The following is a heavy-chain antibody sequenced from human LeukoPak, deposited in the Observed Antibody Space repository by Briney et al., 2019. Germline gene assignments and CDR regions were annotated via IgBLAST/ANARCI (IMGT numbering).Heavy chain of an antibody. CDR1: GYTFTGYY. V-gene: IGHV1-2*02. J-gene: IGHJ4*02. Sequence: ASVKVSCKASGYTFTGYYMHWVRQAPGQGLEWMGWVNPHTGGTNYAQKFQGRVTMTRDASISTAYMELSRLRSDDTAVYYCARGRGDEIAGEYFDYWGQGTLVTVSS. D-gene: IGHD7-27*01. CDR3: ARGRGDEIAGEYFDY. CDR2: VNPHTGGT.